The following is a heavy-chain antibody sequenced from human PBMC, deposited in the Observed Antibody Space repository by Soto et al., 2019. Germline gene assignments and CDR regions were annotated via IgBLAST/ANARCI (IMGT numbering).Heavy chain of an antibody. CDR1: GFSLSTDGVG. CDR2: IYWNDDK. V-gene: IGHV2-5*01. D-gene: IGHD4-4*01. CDR3: ARRPRYSSYVDY. Sequence: SGPTLVNPTQTLTLTCTFSGFSLSTDGVGVGWIRQPPGKALEWLALIYWNDDKRYSPFLKSRLTIAKDTSKNQVVLTMTNVDPADTATYYCARRPRYSSYVDYWGQGTLVTVSS. J-gene: IGHJ4*02.